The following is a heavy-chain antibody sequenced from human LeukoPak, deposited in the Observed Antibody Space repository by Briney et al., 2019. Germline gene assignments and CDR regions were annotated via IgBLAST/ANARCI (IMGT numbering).Heavy chain of an antibody. Sequence: GASVKVSCKASGYTFTTYDINWVRQATGQGLEWMGWMNPNSGNTGYAQKFQGRVTMTRNTSMSTAYMGLNSLRSEDTAVYYCARANYYGSGKKDLDYWGRGTLVTVSS. CDR2: MNPNSGNT. CDR3: ARANYYGSGKKDLDY. CDR1: GYTFTTYD. V-gene: IGHV1-8*01. J-gene: IGHJ4*02. D-gene: IGHD3-10*01.